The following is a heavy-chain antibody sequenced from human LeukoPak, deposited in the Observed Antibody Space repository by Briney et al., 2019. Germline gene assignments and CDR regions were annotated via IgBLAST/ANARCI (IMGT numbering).Heavy chain of an antibody. V-gene: IGHV3-48*01. D-gene: IGHD6-13*01. CDR2: ISSSSSTI. CDR1: GFTFSSYS. CDR3: AREGYSPY. Sequence: PGGSLRHSCAASGFTFSSYSMNRVRQTPGKGLEWVSYISSSSSTIYYADSVKGRFTISRDNAKNSLSLQMNSLRAEDTAVYYCAREGYSPYWGQGTLVTVSS. J-gene: IGHJ4*02.